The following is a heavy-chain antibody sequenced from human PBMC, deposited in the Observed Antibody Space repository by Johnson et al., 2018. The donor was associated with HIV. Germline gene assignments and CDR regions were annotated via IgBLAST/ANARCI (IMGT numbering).Heavy chain of an antibody. J-gene: IGHJ3*02. CDR1: GFSFDSHA. CDR3: ASPSAVDAFDI. Sequence: VQLVESGGGLIQPGGSLRLSCAASGFSFDSHAINWVRQAPGKGLQWVSAISYSGSSTYYAGSVKGRFSISRDNSKNTLYLQMNSLRAEDTAVYYCASPSAVDAFDIWGQGTMVTVSS. CDR2: ISYSGSST. V-gene: IGHV3-23*04.